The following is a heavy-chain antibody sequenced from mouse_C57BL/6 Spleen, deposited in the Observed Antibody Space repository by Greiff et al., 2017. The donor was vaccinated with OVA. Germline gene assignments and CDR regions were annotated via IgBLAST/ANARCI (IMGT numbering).Heavy chain of an antibody. CDR2: INPSNGGT. J-gene: IGHJ2*01. Sequence: VKLQQPGTELVKPGASVKLSCKASGYTFTSYWMHWVKQRPGQGLEWIGNINPSNGGTNYNEKFKSKATLTVDKSSSTAYMQLSSLTSEDSAVYYCAKEGSYDGYFPFDYWGQGTTLTVSS. CDR3: AKEGSYDGYFPFDY. CDR1: GYTFTSYW. V-gene: IGHV1-53*01. D-gene: IGHD2-3*01.